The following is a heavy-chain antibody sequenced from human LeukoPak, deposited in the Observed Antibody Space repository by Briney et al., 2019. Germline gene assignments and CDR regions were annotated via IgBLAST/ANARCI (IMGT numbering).Heavy chain of an antibody. J-gene: IGHJ5*02. CDR2: ISSSSSYI. V-gene: IGHV3-21*01. CDR3: ARDPKSWDIVATPA. D-gene: IGHD5-12*01. CDR1: GFTFSSYS. Sequence: GGSLRLSCAASGFTFSSYSMNWVGQAPGKGLDWVSSISSSSSYIYYADSVKGRFTISRDNAKNSLYLQMNSLRAEDTAVYYCARDPKSWDIVATPAWGQGTLVTVSS.